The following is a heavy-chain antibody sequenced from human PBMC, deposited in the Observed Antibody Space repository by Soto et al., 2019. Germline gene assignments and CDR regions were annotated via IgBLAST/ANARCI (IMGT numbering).Heavy chain of an antibody. Sequence: PVGSLRLSCAASGFTFRNYAMAWVRQAPGKGLEWVSSINDRGVSTYYADSVKGRFTISRDNSKNTLYLQMKGLRVDDTAVYYCAKDESIAAAPFDPWGQGSLVTVSS. V-gene: IGHV3-23*01. CDR2: INDRGVST. CDR1: GFTFRNYA. J-gene: IGHJ5*02. D-gene: IGHD6-25*01. CDR3: AKDESIAAAPFDP.